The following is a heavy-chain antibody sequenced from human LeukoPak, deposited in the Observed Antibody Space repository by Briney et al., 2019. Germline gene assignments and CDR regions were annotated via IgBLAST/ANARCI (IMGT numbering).Heavy chain of an antibody. D-gene: IGHD6-13*01. J-gene: IGHJ6*03. CDR2: MNPNSGNT. V-gene: IGHV1-8*01. CDR3: ARVFELYSSSWYWGGYYYYMDV. CDR1: GYTFTSYD. Sequence: ASVKVSCKASGYTFTSYDINWVRQATGQGLEWMGWMNPNSGNTGYAQKFQGRVTMTRNTSISTAYMELSSLRSEDTAVYYCARVFELYSSSWYWGGYYYYMDVWGKGTTVTISS.